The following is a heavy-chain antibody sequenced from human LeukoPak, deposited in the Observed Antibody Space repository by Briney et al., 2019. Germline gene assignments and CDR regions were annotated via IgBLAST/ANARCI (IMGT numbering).Heavy chain of an antibody. CDR1: GGTFSSYA. CDR3: ARGGGYTTSDYFDY. D-gene: IGHD5-18*01. J-gene: IGHJ4*02. CDR2: IIPIFGTA. V-gene: IGHV1-69*13. Sequence: ASVKVSCKASGGTFSSYAISWVRQAPGQGLEWMGGIIPIFGTANYAQKFQGRVTITADESTSTAYMELSSLRSEDTAVYYCARGGGYTTSDYFDYWGQGTLVTVSS.